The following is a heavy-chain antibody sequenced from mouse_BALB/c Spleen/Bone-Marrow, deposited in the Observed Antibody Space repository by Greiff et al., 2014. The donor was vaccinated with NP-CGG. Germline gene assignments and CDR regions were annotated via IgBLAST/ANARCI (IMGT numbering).Heavy chain of an antibody. J-gene: IGHJ1*01. D-gene: IGHD2-4*01. V-gene: IGHV14-3*02. CDR2: IDPANGNT. CDR3: ARYDYGWYFSV. Sequence: EVQLQQSGAELVKPGASVKLSCTASGFSIKDIYMHWVKQRPEQGLEWIGRIDPANGNTKYDPKFQGKATITADTSSNTAYLQLSSLTSEDTAVYYCARYDYGWYFSVWGAGTTVTVSS. CDR1: GFSIKDIY.